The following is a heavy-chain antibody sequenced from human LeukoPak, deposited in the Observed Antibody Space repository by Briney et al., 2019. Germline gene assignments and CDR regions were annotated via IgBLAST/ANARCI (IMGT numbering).Heavy chain of an antibody. CDR1: GFTFSSYS. Sequence: GGSLRLSCAASGFTFSSYSMNWVRQAPGKGLEWVSSISSSSSYIYYADSVKGRFTISRDNAKNSLYLQMNSLRAEDTAVYYCARDLRSATGWELLGGVDYWGQGTLVTVSS. D-gene: IGHD1-26*01. CDR2: ISSSSSYI. V-gene: IGHV3-21*01. CDR3: ARDLRSATGWELLGGVDY. J-gene: IGHJ4*02.